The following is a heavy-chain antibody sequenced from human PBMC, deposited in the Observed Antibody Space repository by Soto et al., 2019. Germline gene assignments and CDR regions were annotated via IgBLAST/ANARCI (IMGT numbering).Heavy chain of an antibody. V-gene: IGHV4-59*08. J-gene: IGHJ5*02. Sequence: PSETLSLTCTVSGGSISSYYWGWIRQPPGKGLEWIGYIYHSGSSTYNPSLKSRVTILLDTSKNQLSLKLSSVTAADTPVYYCARQRSVVVTPGWFHPGARETRVTVS. CDR1: GGSISSYY. CDR3: ARQRSVVVTPGWFHP. CDR2: IYHSGSS. D-gene: IGHD2-21*02.